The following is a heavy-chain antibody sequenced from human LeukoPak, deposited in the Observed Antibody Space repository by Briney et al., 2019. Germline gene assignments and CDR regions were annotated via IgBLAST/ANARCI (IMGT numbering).Heavy chain of an antibody. J-gene: IGHJ4*02. CDR1: GFSFNNYW. CDR2: INTDGDNI. D-gene: IGHD1-26*01. CDR3: ARVIVGATGSDY. Sequence: QTGGSLRLSCVASGFSFNNYWMHWVRQPPGKGLVWVSRINTDGDNIQYADFVKGRFIISRDNAKNTLYLQMNSLRAEDTAVYYCARVIVGATGSDYWGQGTLVTVSS. V-gene: IGHV3-74*03.